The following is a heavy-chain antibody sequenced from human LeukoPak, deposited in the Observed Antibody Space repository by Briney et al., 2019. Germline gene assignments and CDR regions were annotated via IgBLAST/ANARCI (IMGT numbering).Heavy chain of an antibody. CDR1: GYTFTSYD. V-gene: IGHV1-8*01. CDR3: ARDNYDILTGYSWFDP. J-gene: IGHJ5*02. Sequence: ASVEVSCKASGYTFTSYDINWVRQATGQGLEWMGWMNPNSGNTGYAQKFQGRVTMTRNTSISTAYMELSSLRSEDTAVYYCARDNYDILTGYSWFDPWGQGTLVTVSS. CDR2: MNPNSGNT. D-gene: IGHD3-9*01.